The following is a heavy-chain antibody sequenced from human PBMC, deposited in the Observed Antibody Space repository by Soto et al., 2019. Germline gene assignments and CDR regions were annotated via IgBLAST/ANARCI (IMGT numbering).Heavy chain of an antibody. Sequence: GGSLRLSCAASGFTFSSYAMHWVRQAPGKGLEWVAVISYDGSNKYYADSVKGRFTISRDNSKNTLYLQMNSLRAEDTAVYYCARSIVGATTYAFDIWGQGTMVTVSS. CDR2: ISYDGSNK. CDR3: ARSIVGATTYAFDI. CDR1: GFTFSSYA. D-gene: IGHD1-26*01. V-gene: IGHV3-30-3*01. J-gene: IGHJ3*02.